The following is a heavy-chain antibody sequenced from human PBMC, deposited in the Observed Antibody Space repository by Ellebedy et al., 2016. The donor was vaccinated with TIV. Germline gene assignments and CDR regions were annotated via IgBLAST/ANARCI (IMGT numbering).Heavy chain of an antibody. CDR3: ARDHYSSGDY. D-gene: IGHD6-19*01. J-gene: IGHJ4*02. Sequence: DSVKGRFTISRDNSRNTLDLQMNSLRPEDTAVYYCARDHYSSGDYWGQGTLVTVSS. V-gene: IGHV3-30*01.